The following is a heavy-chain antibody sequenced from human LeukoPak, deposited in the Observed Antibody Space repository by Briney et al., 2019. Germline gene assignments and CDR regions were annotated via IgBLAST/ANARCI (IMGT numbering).Heavy chain of an antibody. Sequence: GGSLRLSCAASGFTFSSYAMSWVRQAPGKGLEWVAVISYDGSNKYYADSVKGRFTISRDNSKNTLYLQMNSLRAEDTAVYYCAKSGDFWSGYCDYWGQGTLVTVSS. CDR2: ISYDGSNK. J-gene: IGHJ4*02. CDR1: GFTFSSYA. D-gene: IGHD3-3*01. CDR3: AKSGDFWSGYCDY. V-gene: IGHV3-30-3*02.